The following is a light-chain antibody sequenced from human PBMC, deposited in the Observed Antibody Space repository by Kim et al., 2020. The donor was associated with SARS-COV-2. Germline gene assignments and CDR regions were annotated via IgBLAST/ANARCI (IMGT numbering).Light chain of an antibody. V-gene: IGLV1-44*01. Sequence: QTVTISCSGRRSNIGTNSVTWYQQLPGTAPKLLIYNDNQRPSGVPDRFSGSKSGTSASLAISGLQSDDEAGYYCAAWDDSLDGLWVFGGGTQLTVL. CDR3: AAWDDSLDGLWV. CDR1: RSNIGTNS. J-gene: IGLJ3*02. CDR2: NDN.